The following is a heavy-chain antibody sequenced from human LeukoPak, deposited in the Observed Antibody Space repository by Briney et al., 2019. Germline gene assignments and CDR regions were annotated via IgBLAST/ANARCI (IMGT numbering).Heavy chain of an antibody. J-gene: IGHJ4*02. D-gene: IGHD3-16*02. Sequence: SETLSLTCTVSGGSISSYYWSWIRQPPGKGLEWIGYIYYSGSTNYNPSLKSRVTISVDTSKNQFSLKLSSVTAAGTAVYYCARGGYVWGSYPYFDYWGQGTLVTVSS. V-gene: IGHV4-59*01. CDR2: IYYSGST. CDR1: GGSISSYY. CDR3: ARGGYVWGSYPYFDY.